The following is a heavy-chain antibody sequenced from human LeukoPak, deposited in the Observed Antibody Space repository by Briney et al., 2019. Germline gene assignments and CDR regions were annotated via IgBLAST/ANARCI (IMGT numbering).Heavy chain of an antibody. CDR2: TSSSGSTI. D-gene: IGHD5-24*01. CDR3: ARDVRWLHTILYGMDV. CDR1: GFTFSDYY. J-gene: IGHJ6*02. V-gene: IGHV3-11*01. Sequence: GGSLRLSCAASGFTFSDYYMSWIRQAPGKGLEWVSYTSSSGSTIYYADSVKGRFTISRDNAKNSLYPQMNSLRAEDTAVYYCARDVRWLHTILYGMDVWGQGTTVTVSS.